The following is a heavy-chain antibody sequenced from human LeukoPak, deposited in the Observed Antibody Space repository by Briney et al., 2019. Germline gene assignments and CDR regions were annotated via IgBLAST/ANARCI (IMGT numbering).Heavy chain of an antibody. Sequence: SETLSLTCTVSGGSTSGSSAYWGWIRQPPGKGLEWIGSIYYSKNTYYNPSLKSRVTISADTSKNQFSLTLGSVSATDTAVYYCVSPRGFSYGYFDYWGQGTLVTVSS. CDR3: VSPRGFSYGYFDY. D-gene: IGHD5-18*01. J-gene: IGHJ4*02. V-gene: IGHV4-39*01. CDR2: IYYSKNT. CDR1: GGSTSGSSAY.